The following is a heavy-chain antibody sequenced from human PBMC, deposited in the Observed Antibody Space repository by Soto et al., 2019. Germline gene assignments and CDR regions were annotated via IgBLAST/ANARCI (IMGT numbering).Heavy chain of an antibody. Sequence: EVQLVESGGGLVQPGGSLRLSCAASGFTVSSNYMSWVRQAPGKGLEWVSVIYSGGSTYYADSVKGRFTISRHNSKNTLYLQMNSLRAEDTAVYYCASQRAFYCSSTSCDPAFDIWGQGTMVTVSS. CDR3: ASQRAFYCSSTSCDPAFDI. J-gene: IGHJ3*02. CDR1: GFTVSSNY. D-gene: IGHD2-2*01. CDR2: IYSGGST. V-gene: IGHV3-53*04.